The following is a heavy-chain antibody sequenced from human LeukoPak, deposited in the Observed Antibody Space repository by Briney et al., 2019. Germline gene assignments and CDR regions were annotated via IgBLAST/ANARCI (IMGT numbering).Heavy chain of an antibody. CDR3: AELGITMIGGV. V-gene: IGHV3-48*03. CDR1: GFTFSSDE. J-gene: IGHJ6*04. CDR2: ISSSGSTI. D-gene: IGHD3-10*02. Sequence: GGSLRLSCAASGFTFSSDEMNWVRQATGKGLEWVSYISSSGSTIYYADSVKGRFTISRDNAKNSLYLQMNSLRAEDTAVYYCAELGITMIGGVWGKGTTVTISS.